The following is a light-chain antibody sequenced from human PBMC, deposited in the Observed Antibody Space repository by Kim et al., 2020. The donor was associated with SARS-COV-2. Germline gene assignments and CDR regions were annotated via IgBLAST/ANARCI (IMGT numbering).Light chain of an antibody. CDR1: NSDVGRYNY. CDR3: SSYAGSNNFV. V-gene: IGLV2-8*01. Sequence: GQSVPISSTGTNSDVGRYNYVSWYPQHPGKAPKLMIYEVSKRPSGVPDRFSGSKSGNTASLTVSGLQAEDEADYYCSSYAGSNNFVFGTGTKVTVL. CDR2: EVS. J-gene: IGLJ1*01.